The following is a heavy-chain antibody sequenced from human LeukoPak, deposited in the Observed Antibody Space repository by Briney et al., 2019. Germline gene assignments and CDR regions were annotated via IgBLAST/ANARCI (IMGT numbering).Heavy chain of an antibody. Sequence: GGSLRLSCAASGFTFSSYWMSWVRQAPGKGLEWVANIKQDGSEKYYVDSVKGRFTTSRDNAKNSLYLQMNSLRAEDTAVYYCARDESIAAADYYYMDVWGKGTTVTVSS. CDR1: GFTFSSYW. V-gene: IGHV3-7*01. J-gene: IGHJ6*03. CDR3: ARDESIAAADYYYMDV. CDR2: IKQDGSEK. D-gene: IGHD6-13*01.